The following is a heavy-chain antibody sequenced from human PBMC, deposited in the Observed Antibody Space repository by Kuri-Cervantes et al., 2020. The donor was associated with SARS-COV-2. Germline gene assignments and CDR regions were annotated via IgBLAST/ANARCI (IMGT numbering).Heavy chain of an antibody. CDR3: ARAPDSNYVLDY. Sequence: SLKISCAASGFTFDDYAMHWVRQAPGKGLEWVSGISWNSGSIGYADSVKGRFTISRDNAKNSLYLQMNSLGAEDTAVYYCARAPDSNYVLDYWGQGTLVTVSS. D-gene: IGHD4-11*01. CDR2: ISWNSGSI. V-gene: IGHV3-9*01. J-gene: IGHJ4*02. CDR1: GFTFDDYA.